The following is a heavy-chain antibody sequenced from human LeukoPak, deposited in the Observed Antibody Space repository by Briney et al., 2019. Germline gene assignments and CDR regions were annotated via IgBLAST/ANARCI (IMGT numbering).Heavy chain of an antibody. V-gene: IGHV4-39*01. J-gene: IGHJ6*03. CDR3: ARHDQGFWSGYPYYYYYYMDV. Sequence: SETLSLTCTVSGGSISSSSYYWGWIRQPPGKGLEWIGSIYYSGSTYYNPSLKSRVTISVDTSKNQFSLKLSSVTAADTAVYYCARHDQGFWSGYPYYYYYYMDVWGKGTTVTVSS. CDR2: IYYSGST. D-gene: IGHD3-3*01. CDR1: GGSISSSSYY.